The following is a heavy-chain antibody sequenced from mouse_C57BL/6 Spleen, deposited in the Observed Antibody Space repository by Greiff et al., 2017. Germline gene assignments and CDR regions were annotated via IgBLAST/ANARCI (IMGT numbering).Heavy chain of an antibody. D-gene: IGHD2-1*01. CDR1: GYTFTSYW. J-gene: IGHJ4*01. V-gene: IGHV1-55*01. CDR3: AREDYGKENAMDY. Sequence: QVQLQQPGAELVKPGASVKMSCKASGYTFTSYWITWVKRRPGQGLEWIGDIYPGSGSTNYNEKFKSKATLTVDTSSSTAYMQLSSLTSEDSAVYYCAREDYGKENAMDYWGQGTSVTVSS. CDR2: IYPGSGST.